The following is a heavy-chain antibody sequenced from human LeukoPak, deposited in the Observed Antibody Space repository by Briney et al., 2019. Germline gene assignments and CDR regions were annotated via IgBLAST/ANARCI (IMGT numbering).Heavy chain of an antibody. D-gene: IGHD3-22*01. J-gene: IGHJ4*02. CDR3: AGSYYDEVDY. Sequence: PSETLSLTCTVSGGSISSYYWSWIRQPPGKGLEWIGYIYYSGSTNYNPSLKSRVTISVDTSKNQFSLKLSSVTAGNTAVYYCAGSYYDEVDYWGQGTLVTVSS. V-gene: IGHV4-59*01. CDR2: IYYSGST. CDR1: GGSISSYY.